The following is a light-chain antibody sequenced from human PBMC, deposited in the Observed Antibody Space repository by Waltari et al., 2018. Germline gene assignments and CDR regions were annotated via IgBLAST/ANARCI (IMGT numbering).Light chain of an antibody. CDR1: SSDVGSYNY. CDR2: DVT. Sequence: QSALTQPRSVSGSSGQSVTISCPGTSSDVGSYNYVSWYQQHPGKAPKLMIYDVTKRPSGVPDRFSGSKSGNTASLTISGLQAEDEADYYCCSYAGSYTWVFGGGTKLTVL. J-gene: IGLJ3*02. V-gene: IGLV2-11*01. CDR3: CSYAGSYTWV.